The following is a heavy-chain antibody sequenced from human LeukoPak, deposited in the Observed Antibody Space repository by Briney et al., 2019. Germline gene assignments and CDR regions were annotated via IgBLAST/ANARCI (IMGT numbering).Heavy chain of an antibody. J-gene: IGHJ5*02. CDR3: ARHEGLPSSSWYPGVFWFDP. CDR2: ISSSSSYI. D-gene: IGHD6-13*01. CDR1: GFTFSSYS. V-gene: IGHV3-21*01. Sequence: GGSLRLSCAASGFTFSSYSMNWVRQAPGKGLERVSSISSSSSYIYYADSVKGRFTISRDNAKNSLYLQMNSLRAEDTAVYYCARHEGLPSSSWYPGVFWFDPWGQGTLVTVSS.